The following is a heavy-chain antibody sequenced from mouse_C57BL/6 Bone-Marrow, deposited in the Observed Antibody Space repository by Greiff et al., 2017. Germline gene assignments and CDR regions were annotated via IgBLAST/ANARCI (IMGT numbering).Heavy chain of an antibody. CDR3: ANCLIPLYYAMDD. D-gene: IGHD1-1*01. V-gene: IGHV1-74*01. CDR1: GYTFTSYW. Sequence: QVQLQQPGAELVKPGASVKVSCKASGYTFTSYWMHWVKQRPGQGLEWIGRIHPSDSDTNYNQKFKGKATLTVDKSSSTAYMQLISLTSEDSAVYYCANCLIPLYYAMDDWGQGTSVTVSS. CDR2: IHPSDSDT. J-gene: IGHJ4*01.